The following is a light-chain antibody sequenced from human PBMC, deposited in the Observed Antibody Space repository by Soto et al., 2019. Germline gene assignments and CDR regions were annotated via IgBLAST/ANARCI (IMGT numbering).Light chain of an antibody. J-gene: IGLJ2*01. CDR3: AAWDDSLSGPV. CDR2: RNN. V-gene: IGLV1-47*01. CDR1: SSNIGAGYD. Sequence: QSVLTQPPSVSGAPGQRVTISCTGSSSNIGAGYDVHWYQQVTGTAPKLLMYRNNQRPSGVPDRFSGSKSGTSASLAISGLRSEDEADYYCAAWDDSLSGPVFGGGTKLTVL.